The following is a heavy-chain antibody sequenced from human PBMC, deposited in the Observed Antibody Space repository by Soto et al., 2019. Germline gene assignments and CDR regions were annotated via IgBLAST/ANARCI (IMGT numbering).Heavy chain of an antibody. Sequence: QVQLMQSGAEVKKPGASVKASCKASGDTFTDYYIHWVRQTPGQGLEWMATVNPSGGHTTYAQHSLGRVTMTRDTSTSTFHMELTSLTSDLTAIYLCARGGHVVVVTAALDYWGQATLVTVSS. CDR2: VNPSGGHT. D-gene: IGHD2-21*02. CDR3: ARGGHVVVVTAALDY. J-gene: IGHJ4*02. V-gene: IGHV1-46*01. CDR1: GDTFTDYY.